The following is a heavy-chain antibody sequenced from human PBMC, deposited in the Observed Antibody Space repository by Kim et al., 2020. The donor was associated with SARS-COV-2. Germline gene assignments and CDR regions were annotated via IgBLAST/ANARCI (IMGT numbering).Heavy chain of an antibody. CDR1: GGSFSGYY. Sequence: SETLSLTCAVYGGSFSGYYWSWIRQPPGKGLEWIGEINHSGSTNYNPSLKSRVTISVDTSKNQFSLKLSSVTAADTAVYYCARLRSNYDILTGSRNNWFDPWGQGTLVTVSS. D-gene: IGHD3-9*01. CDR2: INHSGST. J-gene: IGHJ5*02. CDR3: ARLRSNYDILTGSRNNWFDP. V-gene: IGHV4-34*01.